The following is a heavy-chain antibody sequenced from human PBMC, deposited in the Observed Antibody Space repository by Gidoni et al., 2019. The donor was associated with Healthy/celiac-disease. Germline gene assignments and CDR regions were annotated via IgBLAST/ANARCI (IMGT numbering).Heavy chain of an antibody. Sequence: QVQLQQWGAGLLKPSETLSLTCAVYGGSFSGYYWGWIRQPPGKGLEWIGEINHSGSTNYNPSLKSRVTISVDTSKNQFSLKLSSVTAADTAVYYCALSGAISAFYDPWGQGTLVTVSS. J-gene: IGHJ5*02. D-gene: IGHD3-10*01. CDR2: INHSGST. CDR3: ALSGAISAFYDP. V-gene: IGHV4-34*01. CDR1: GGSFSGYY.